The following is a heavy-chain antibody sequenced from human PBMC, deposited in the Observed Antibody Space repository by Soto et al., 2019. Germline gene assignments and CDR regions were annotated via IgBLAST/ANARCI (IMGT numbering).Heavy chain of an antibody. CDR3: TKAQEAASSTQYYHGMDV. CDR1: GFTFDDYT. V-gene: IGHV3-43*01. Sequence: LRLSCAVSGFTFDDYTMHWVRQAPGKGLEWVSLSSWDGGSSHYADSVKGRFTVSRDNSKNSLYLHMNSLRTEDTALYYCTKAQEAASSTQYYHGMDVWGQGTTVTVSS. J-gene: IGHJ6*02. D-gene: IGHD6-13*01. CDR2: SSWDGGSS.